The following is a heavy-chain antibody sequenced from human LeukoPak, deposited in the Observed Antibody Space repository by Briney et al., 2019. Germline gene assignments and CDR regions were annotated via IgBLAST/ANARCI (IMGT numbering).Heavy chain of an antibody. D-gene: IGHD3-10*01. CDR1: GYTFTSYE. V-gene: IGHV1-8*01. Sequence: ASLKVSCKAPGYTFTSYEINWVRQATGQGLEWMGWMNPNSGNTGYAQKFQGRVTMTRNTSISTAYMELSSLRSEDTAVYYCARGGLYGSGADFDYWGQGTLVTVSS. CDR3: ARGGLYGSGADFDY. J-gene: IGHJ4*02. CDR2: MNPNSGNT.